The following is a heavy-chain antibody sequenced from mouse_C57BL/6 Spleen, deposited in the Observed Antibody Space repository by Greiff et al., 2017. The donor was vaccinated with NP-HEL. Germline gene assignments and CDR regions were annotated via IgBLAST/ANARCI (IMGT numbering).Heavy chain of an antibody. CDR2: IRSKSSNYAT. V-gene: IGHV10-3*01. D-gene: IGHD2-10*01. J-gene: IGHJ2*01. CDR1: GFPFNTYA. CDR3: VRGSYYGNYFDY. Sequence: GGGLVQPKGSLKLSCAASGFPFNTYAMHWVRQAPGKGLEWVARIRSKSSNYATYYADSVKDRFTISRDDSQSMLSLQMNNMKTEDTAMYYCVRGSYYGNYFDYWGQGTTLTVSS.